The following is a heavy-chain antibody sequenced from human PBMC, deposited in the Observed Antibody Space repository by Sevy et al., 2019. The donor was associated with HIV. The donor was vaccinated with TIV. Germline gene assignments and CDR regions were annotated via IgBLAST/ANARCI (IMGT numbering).Heavy chain of an antibody. V-gene: IGHV3-9*01. CDR1: GFTFDDYA. CDR3: AKDRGSSSSHDY. D-gene: IGHD6-6*01. CDR2: ISWNSGSI. Sequence: GGSLRLSCAASGFTFDDYAMHWVRQAPGKGLEWVSGISWNSGSIGYADSVKGRFTISRDNAKNSLYLQMNSLRAEDTALYYCAKDRGSSSSHDYWGQGTLVTVSS. J-gene: IGHJ4*02.